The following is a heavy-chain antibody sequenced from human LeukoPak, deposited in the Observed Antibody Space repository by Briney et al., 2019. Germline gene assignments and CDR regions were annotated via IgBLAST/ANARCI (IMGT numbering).Heavy chain of an antibody. CDR2: ISRSSSTM. Sequence: GGSLRHSCAASGFTFNTYNMNSVPQAPGKGLEGGSYISRSSSTMCYAGTVRSLFTISRDNAKNSLYLQMDSLRAEDTAVYYCAGVLPLYSSPNNWFDPWGQGTLVTVSS. D-gene: IGHD2-15*01. V-gene: IGHV3-48*01. CDR3: AGVLPLYSSPNNWFDP. CDR1: GFTFNTYN. J-gene: IGHJ5*02.